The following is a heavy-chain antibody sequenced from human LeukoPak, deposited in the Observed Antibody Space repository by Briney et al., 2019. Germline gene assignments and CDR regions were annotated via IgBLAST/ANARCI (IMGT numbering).Heavy chain of an antibody. CDR3: ARARYGGSYFLDRDFFDY. V-gene: IGHV4-39*07. J-gene: IGHJ4*02. D-gene: IGHD1-26*01. CDR1: GGSISSSSYY. CDR2: IYYSGST. Sequence: SETLSLTCTVSGGSISSSSYYWGWIRQPPGKGLEWIGSIYYSGSTYYNPSLKSRVTISVDTSKNQFSLKLSSVTAADTAVYYCARARYGGSYFLDRDFFDYWGQGTLVTVSS.